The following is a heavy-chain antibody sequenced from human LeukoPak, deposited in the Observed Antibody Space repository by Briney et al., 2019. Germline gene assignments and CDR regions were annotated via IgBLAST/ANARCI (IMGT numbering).Heavy chain of an antibody. Sequence: ASVKVSCKASGYTFTGSYIHCVRQAPGQGLEWMGWINPNNGGTNYAQKFQGRVTMTRDTSISTAYMELSRPSSDDTAVYYCARDDGIAALDYWGQGTLVTVSS. CDR2: INPNNGGT. D-gene: IGHD6-6*01. CDR1: GYTFTGSY. V-gene: IGHV1-2*02. J-gene: IGHJ4*02. CDR3: ARDDGIAALDY.